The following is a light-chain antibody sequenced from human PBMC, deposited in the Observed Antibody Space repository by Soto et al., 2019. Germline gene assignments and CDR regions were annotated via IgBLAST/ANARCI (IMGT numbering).Light chain of an antibody. V-gene: IGKV3-15*01. CDR3: QQYKNWPPIT. CDR2: GAS. J-gene: IGKJ5*01. Sequence: EIVLTQSPATLSLSPGERATISCRAIQSVSSCHLAWYQHKPGQAPRLLIYGASTRATGIPARFSGSGSGTEFTLTISSLQSEDFAVYFCQQYKNWPPITFGQGTRLEIK. CDR1: QSVSSCH.